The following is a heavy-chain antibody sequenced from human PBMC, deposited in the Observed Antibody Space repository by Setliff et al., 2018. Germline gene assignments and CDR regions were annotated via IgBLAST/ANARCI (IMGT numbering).Heavy chain of an antibody. D-gene: IGHD2-21*02. Sequence: ASVKVSCKDSGYTVTSYGISWVRQAPGQGLEWMGWISAYNGNANYAQKLQGRLTMTTDTSTSTAYMELRSLRSDDTAVYYCARSPPTVVVTAIQAIFDYWGQGTLVTVSS. CDR2: ISAYNGNA. CDR3: ARSPPTVVVTAIQAIFDY. CDR1: GYTVTSYG. V-gene: IGHV1-18*01. J-gene: IGHJ4*02.